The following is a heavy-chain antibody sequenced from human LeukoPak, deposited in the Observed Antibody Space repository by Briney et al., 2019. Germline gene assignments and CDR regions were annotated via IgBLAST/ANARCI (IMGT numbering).Heavy chain of an antibody. D-gene: IGHD3-22*01. Sequence: SVKVSCKASGGTFSSYAISWVRQAPGQGLEWMGRIIPIFGTANYAQKFQGRVTITTDESTSTAYMELSSLRSEDTAVYYCARDEPRDIYYDSSGYYRSGAFDIWGQGTMVTVSS. CDR2: IIPIFGTA. CDR1: GGTFSSYA. CDR3: ARDEPRDIYYDSSGYYRSGAFDI. J-gene: IGHJ3*02. V-gene: IGHV1-69*05.